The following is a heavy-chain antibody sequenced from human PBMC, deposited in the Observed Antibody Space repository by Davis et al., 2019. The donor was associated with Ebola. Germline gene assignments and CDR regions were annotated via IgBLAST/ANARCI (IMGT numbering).Heavy chain of an antibody. J-gene: IGHJ5*02. V-gene: IGHV4-4*02. D-gene: IGHD2-8*02. CDR3: ARGLGYCTGGVCYSGWFDP. Sequence: MPSETLSLTCAVSGGSISSSNWWSWVRQPPGKGLEWIGEIYHSGSTNYNPSLKSRVTISVDKSKNQFSLKLSSVTAADTAVYYCARGLGYCTGGVCYSGWFDPWGQGTLVTVSS. CDR1: GGSISSSNW. CDR2: IYHSGST.